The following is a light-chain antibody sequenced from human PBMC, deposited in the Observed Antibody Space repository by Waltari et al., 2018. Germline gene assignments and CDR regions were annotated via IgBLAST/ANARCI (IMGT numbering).Light chain of an antibody. CDR2: TNA. CDR1: SSNIGRRY. CDR3: AAWDDSLSGHVV. Sequence: QSVLTQPPSASATPRQRVTISCSGSSSNIGRRYVSWYQQFPGTAPKLLIYTNAQRPSGVPDRFSGSKSGTSASLAISGLRSEDEADYYCAAWDDSLSGHVVFGGGTKLTVL. V-gene: IGLV1-47*02. J-gene: IGLJ2*01.